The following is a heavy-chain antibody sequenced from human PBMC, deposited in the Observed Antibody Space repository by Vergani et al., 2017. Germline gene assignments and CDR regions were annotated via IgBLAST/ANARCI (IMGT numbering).Heavy chain of an antibody. J-gene: IGHJ4*02. CDR2: IRSDESRR. Sequence: VQLLESGGGSAQPGESLRLSCVASGFTFTAHGLNWVRQAPGKGLEWVASIRSDESRRYYGDSMEGPFTISRDNSKNTLYLQMKSLRPEDTAVYYCAKHFRGWGIDYWGQGTQVIVSS. CDR1: GFTFTAHG. V-gene: IGHV3-30*02. D-gene: IGHD3-16*01. CDR3: AKHFRGWGIDY.